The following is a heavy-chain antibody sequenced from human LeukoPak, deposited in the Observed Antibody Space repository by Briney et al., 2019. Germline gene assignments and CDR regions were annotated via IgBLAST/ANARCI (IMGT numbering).Heavy chain of an antibody. CDR1: GFTFSSYA. Sequence: GGSLRLSCAASGFTFSSYAMSWVRQAPGKGLEWVSIIYAGSPYYADSVKGRYTISRDNSKNTLDLQMDSLRAEDTALYYCAKERGSNSGSFDSWGQGTLVTVSS. D-gene: IGHD3-10*01. CDR3: AKERGSNSGSFDS. J-gene: IGHJ4*02. V-gene: IGHV3-23*03. CDR2: IYAGSP.